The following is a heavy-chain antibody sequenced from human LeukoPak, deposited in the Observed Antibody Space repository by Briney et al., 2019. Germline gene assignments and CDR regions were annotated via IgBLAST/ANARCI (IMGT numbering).Heavy chain of an antibody. CDR3: TTDPLPHLVVVAATNRDYFDY. D-gene: IGHD2-15*01. J-gene: IGHJ4*02. CDR2: IKSKTDGGTT. CDR1: GFTFSNAW. V-gene: IGHV3-15*01. Sequence: GGSLRLSCAASGFTFSNAWMSWVRQAPGKGLKWVGRIKSKTDGGTTDYAAPVKGRFTISRDDSKNTLYLQMNSLKTEDTAVYYCTTDPLPHLVVVAATNRDYFDYWGQGTLVTVSS.